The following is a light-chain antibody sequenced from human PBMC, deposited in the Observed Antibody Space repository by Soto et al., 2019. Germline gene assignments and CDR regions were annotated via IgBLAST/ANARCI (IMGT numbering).Light chain of an antibody. CDR3: QQYGSSPIT. CDR2: GAS. J-gene: IGKJ5*01. CDR1: QSLSSSY. Sequence: EIVLTQSPGTLSLSPGERATLSCRASQSLSSSYLAWYQQKPGQAPRLLIYGASTRATGIPDRFSGSGSGTDFTLTISRLEPEDIAVYYCQQYGSSPITFGQGTRLEIK. V-gene: IGKV3-20*01.